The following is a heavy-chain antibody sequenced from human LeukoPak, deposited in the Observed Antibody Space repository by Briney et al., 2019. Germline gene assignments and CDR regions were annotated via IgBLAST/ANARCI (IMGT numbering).Heavy chain of an antibody. Sequence: GGSLRLSCAASGFTFSSYAMSWVRQAPGKGLEWVPAISGSGGSTYYADSVKGRFTISRDNSKNTLYLQMNSLRAEDTAVYYCAKDLMGSGSYYNLFDYWGQGTLVTVSS. CDR3: AKDLMGSGSYYNLFDY. J-gene: IGHJ4*02. V-gene: IGHV3-23*01. D-gene: IGHD3-10*01. CDR1: GFTFSSYA. CDR2: ISGSGGST.